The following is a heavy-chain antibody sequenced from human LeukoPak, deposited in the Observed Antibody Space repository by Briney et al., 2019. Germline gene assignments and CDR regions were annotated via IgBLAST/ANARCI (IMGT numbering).Heavy chain of an antibody. CDR3: ARVDIVVVVAATRYYYYYMDV. J-gene: IGHJ6*03. CDR2: IKQDGSEK. Sequence: GGSLRLSCAASGFTFSSYWMSWVRQAPGKGLEWVANIKQDGSEKYYVDSVKGRFTISRDNAKNSLYLQMNSLRAEDTAVYYCARVDIVVVVAATRYYYYYMDVWGKGTTVTVSS. V-gene: IGHV3-7*01. D-gene: IGHD2-15*01. CDR1: GFTFSSYW.